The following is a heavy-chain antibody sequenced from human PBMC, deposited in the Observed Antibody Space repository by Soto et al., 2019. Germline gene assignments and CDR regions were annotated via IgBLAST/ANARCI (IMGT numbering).Heavy chain of an antibody. D-gene: IGHD3-10*01. J-gene: IGHJ4*02. Sequence: SETLSLTCAVSGGSISSGGYSWSWIRQPPGKGLEWIGYIYHSGSTYYNPSLKIRVTISVDRSKNQFSLKLSSVTAADTVVYYCARARGSGSSLFDYWGQGTLVTVSS. CDR3: ARARGSGSSLFDY. CDR2: IYHSGST. CDR1: GGSISSGGYS. V-gene: IGHV4-30-2*01.